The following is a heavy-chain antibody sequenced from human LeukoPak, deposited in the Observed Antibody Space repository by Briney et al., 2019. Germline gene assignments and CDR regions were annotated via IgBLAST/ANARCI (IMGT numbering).Heavy chain of an antibody. V-gene: IGHV3-9*01. CDR2: ITWNRDKI. CDR1: GFTFDDYA. CDR3: AKNGDLLLRYYFDF. J-gene: IGHJ4*02. D-gene: IGHD2-21*01. Sequence: GGSLRLSCTVSGFTFDDYAMHWVRHTPGKGLEWVSGITWNRDKIGYGDSVKGRFTISRDNVKNVLYLQMNSLRPEDTALYYCAKNGDLLLRYYFDFWGQGTLVTVSS.